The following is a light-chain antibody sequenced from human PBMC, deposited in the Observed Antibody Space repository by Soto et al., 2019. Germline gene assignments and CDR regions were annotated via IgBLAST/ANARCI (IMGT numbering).Light chain of an antibody. CDR3: QQSYGTPLT. Sequence: DIQMTQSLSSLSASVGDRVTITCRASQSISSYLNWYQQKPGKAPKLLIYAASSLQSGVPSRFSGSGSATDFTLTISSLQPEDFATYYCQQSYGTPLTFGGGTKVEIK. CDR2: AAS. J-gene: IGKJ4*01. CDR1: QSISSY. V-gene: IGKV1-39*01.